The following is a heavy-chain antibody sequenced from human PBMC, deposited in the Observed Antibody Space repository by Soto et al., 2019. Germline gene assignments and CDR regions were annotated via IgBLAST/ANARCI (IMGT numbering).Heavy chain of an antibody. CDR3: ARGRDYYDSSGYWNWFDP. J-gene: IGHJ5*02. CDR2: IYHSGST. D-gene: IGHD3-22*01. CDR1: GGSISSGGYS. Sequence: PSETLSLTCAVSGGSISSGGYSWSWIRQPPGKGLEWIGYIYHSGSTYYNPSLKSRVTISVDRSKNQFSLKLSSVTAADTAVYYCARGRDYYDSSGYWNWFDPWGQGTLVTVSS. V-gene: IGHV4-30-2*01.